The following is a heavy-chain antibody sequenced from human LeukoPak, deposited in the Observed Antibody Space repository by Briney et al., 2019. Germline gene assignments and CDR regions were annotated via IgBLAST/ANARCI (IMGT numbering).Heavy chain of an antibody. CDR3: AKRPGIAVAGTPKYLDY. J-gene: IGHJ4*02. CDR2: ISSSGSTI. Sequence: GGSLGLSCAASGFTFSSYEMNWVRQAPGKGLEWVSYISSSGSTIYYADSVKGRFTISRDNPKNTLYLQMNSLRAEDTAVYYCAKRPGIAVAGTPKYLDYWGQGTLVTVSS. CDR1: GFTFSSYE. V-gene: IGHV3-48*03. D-gene: IGHD6-19*01.